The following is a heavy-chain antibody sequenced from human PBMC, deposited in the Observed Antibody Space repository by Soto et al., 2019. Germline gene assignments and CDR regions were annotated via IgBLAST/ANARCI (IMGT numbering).Heavy chain of an antibody. CDR3: ARGADYGGNSGDS. Sequence: EVPLVESGGGLVQPGGSLRLSCAASGFTFSRYWMHWVRQAPGKGLVWVSRINSDGSNTRYADSVKGRFTISRDNAKNTLYLQMNSLRAEDTAVYYCARGADYGGNSGDSWGQGTLVTVSS. CDR2: INSDGSNT. CDR1: GFTFSRYW. D-gene: IGHD4-17*01. J-gene: IGHJ4*02. V-gene: IGHV3-74*01.